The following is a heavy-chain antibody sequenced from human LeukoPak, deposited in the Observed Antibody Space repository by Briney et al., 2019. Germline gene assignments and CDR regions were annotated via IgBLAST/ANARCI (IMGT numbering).Heavy chain of an antibody. J-gene: IGHJ4*02. CDR1: GYTFTGYY. Sequence: ASVRVSCKASGYTFTGYYMHWVRQAPGQGLEWMGWINPNSGGTNYAQKFRGRVTMTRDTSISTAYMELSRLRSDDTAVYYCARTRGYGDCYFDYWGQGTLVTVSS. CDR3: ARTRGYGDCYFDY. CDR2: INPNSGGT. D-gene: IGHD4-17*01. V-gene: IGHV1-2*02.